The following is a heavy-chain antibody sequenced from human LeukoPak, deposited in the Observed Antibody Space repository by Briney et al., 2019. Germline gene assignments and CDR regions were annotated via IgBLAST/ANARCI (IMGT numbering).Heavy chain of an antibody. V-gene: IGHV4-39*07. CDR2: IYYNGKT. D-gene: IGHD3-9*01. CDR1: GGSVTYTNYY. CDR3: ARGDRLLRYFDWSGTAEYFQH. J-gene: IGHJ1*01. Sequence: SETLSLTCTVSGGSVTYTNYYWGWIRQPPGKGLQWIGVIYYNGKTYYNPSLKSRVTISVDTSKNQFSLKLSSVTAADTAVYYCARGDRLLRYFDWSGTAEYFQHWGQGTLVTVSS.